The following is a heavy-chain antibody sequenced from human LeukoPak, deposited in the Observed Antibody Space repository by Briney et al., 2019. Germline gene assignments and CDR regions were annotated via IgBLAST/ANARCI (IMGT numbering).Heavy chain of an antibody. CDR2: IYPGDSDT. CDR1: GYSFTSYW. D-gene: IGHD3-10*01. V-gene: IGHV5-51*01. CDR3: ARNALRGITMVRGAPDY. Sequence: GESLKISCKGSGYSFTSYWIGWVRQMPGKGLERMGIIYPGDSDTRYSPSFQGQVTISADKSISTAYLQWSSLKASDTAMYYCARNALRGITMVRGAPDYWGQGTLVTVSS. J-gene: IGHJ4*02.